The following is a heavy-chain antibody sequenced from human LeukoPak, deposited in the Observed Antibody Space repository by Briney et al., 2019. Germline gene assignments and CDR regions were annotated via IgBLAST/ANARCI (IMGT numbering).Heavy chain of an antibody. CDR3: ARQIGYCSSTSCYIRS. J-gene: IGHJ5*02. CDR2: ISSSGSTI. V-gene: IGHV3-11*01. Sequence: GGSLRLSCAASGFTFSDYYMSWIRQAPGKGLEWVSYISSSGSTIYYADSVKGRFTISRDNAKNSLYLQMNSLRDEDTAVYYCARQIGYCSSTSCYIRSWGQGTLVTVSS. CDR1: GFTFSDYY. D-gene: IGHD2-2*02.